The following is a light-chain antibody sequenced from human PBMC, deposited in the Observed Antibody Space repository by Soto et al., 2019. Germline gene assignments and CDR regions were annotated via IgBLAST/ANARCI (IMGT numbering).Light chain of an antibody. CDR3: CSYAGTSTPYV. Sequence: QSALTQPASVSGSPGQSITISCTGTSSDVGRYDRVSWYQQYPGKAPRLMIYEVSNRPSGVSNRFSGSKSGNTASLTISRLQAEDEADYYCCSYAGTSTPYVFGSGTKVTVL. CDR2: EVS. J-gene: IGLJ1*01. CDR1: SSDVGRYDR. V-gene: IGLV2-23*02.